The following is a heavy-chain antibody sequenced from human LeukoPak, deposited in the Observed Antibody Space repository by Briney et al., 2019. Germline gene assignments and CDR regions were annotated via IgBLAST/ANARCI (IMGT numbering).Heavy chain of an antibody. J-gene: IGHJ3*02. D-gene: IGHD2-15*01. CDR1: GFTFSSYA. Sequence: GGSLRLSCAASGFTFSSYAVSWVRRAPGKGLEWVANIKQDGSQKYYVDSVKGRFTISRDNAKNSLYLQMNSLRAEDTAVYYCAREPLTGWAFDIWGQGTMVTVSS. V-gene: IGHV3-7*01. CDR2: IKQDGSQK. CDR3: AREPLTGWAFDI.